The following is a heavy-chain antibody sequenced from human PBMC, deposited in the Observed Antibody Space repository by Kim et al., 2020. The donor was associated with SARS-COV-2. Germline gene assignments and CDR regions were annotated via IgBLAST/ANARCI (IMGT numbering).Heavy chain of an antibody. V-gene: IGHV3-73*01. J-gene: IGHJ3*02. CDR1: GFTFSDCA. D-gene: IGHD1-1*01. Sequence: GGSLRLSCGASGFTFSDCAMHWVRRASGKGLEWLGRIRSKVNGYASAYSAPVRGRFTISRDDSRNTAYLQMNSLKTENTAVYYCTRVPGTTLVFWDVFD. CDR2: IRSKVNGYAS. CDR3: TRVPGTTLVFWDVFD.